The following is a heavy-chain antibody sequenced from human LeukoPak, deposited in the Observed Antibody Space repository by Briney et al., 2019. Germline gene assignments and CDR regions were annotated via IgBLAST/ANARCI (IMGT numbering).Heavy chain of an antibody. CDR2: IRYDGSNK. CDR1: GFTFSSYG. Sequence: GGSLRLSCAASGFTFSSYGMHWVRQAPGKGLEWVAFIRYDGSNKYYADSVKGRFTISRDNSKNTLYLQMNSLRAEDTAVYYCAKGDRRYCSGGSCYSGLDYWGQGTLATVSS. CDR3: AKGDRRYCSGGSCYSGLDY. D-gene: IGHD2-15*01. J-gene: IGHJ4*02. V-gene: IGHV3-30*02.